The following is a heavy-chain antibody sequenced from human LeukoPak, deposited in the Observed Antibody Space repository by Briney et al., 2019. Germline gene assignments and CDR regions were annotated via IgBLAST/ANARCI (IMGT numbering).Heavy chain of an antibody. CDR3: ARESPPIQLCR. D-gene: IGHD5-18*01. CDR1: GFTFSSYW. J-gene: IGHJ4*02. CDR2: INSDGSST. V-gene: IGHV3-74*01. Sequence: PGGSLRLSCVASGFTFSSYWMHWVRQAPGKGLVWVSRINSDGSSTSYADSVKGRFTISRDNAKNTLYLQMNSLRAEDTAVYYCARESPPIQLCRWGQGTLVTVSS.